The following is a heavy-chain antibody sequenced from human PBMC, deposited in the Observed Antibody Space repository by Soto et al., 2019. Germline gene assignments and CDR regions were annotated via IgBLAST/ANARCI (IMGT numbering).Heavy chain of an antibody. CDR3: ARESSTSCFDY. CDR1: GFTLSDYY. V-gene: IGHV3-11*01. CDR2: ISNRGSTM. Sequence: GGSLRLSCAASGFTLSDYYMSWIRQAPGKGLECVSYISNRGSTMYYADSVKGRFTISRDNAKNSLYLQMNSLRAEDTAIYYCARESSTSCFDYWGQGTLVTVSS. J-gene: IGHJ4*02. D-gene: IGHD2-2*01.